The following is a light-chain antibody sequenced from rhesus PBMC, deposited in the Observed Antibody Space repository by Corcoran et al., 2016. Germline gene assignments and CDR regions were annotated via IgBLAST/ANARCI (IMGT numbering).Light chain of an antibody. Sequence: DIQMTQSPSSLSASVGDTVTITCRASQGISSWLAWYQQKPGKAPKLLIYKASSWESGVPSRFSGSVSWTDFTLTISRLQSEDVATYYCQQYSSRPLTFGGGTKVEIK. V-gene: IGKV1-22*01. CDR1: QGISSW. CDR2: KAS. CDR3: QQYSSRPLT. J-gene: IGKJ4*01.